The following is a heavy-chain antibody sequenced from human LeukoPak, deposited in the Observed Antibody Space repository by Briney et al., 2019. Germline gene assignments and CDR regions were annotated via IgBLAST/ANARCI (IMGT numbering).Heavy chain of an antibody. CDR1: GFTFSSYA. D-gene: IGHD2-15*01. CDR3: ASSGGFDY. J-gene: IGHJ4*02. Sequence: PGGSLRLSCAASGFTFSSYAMSWVRQAPGKGLEWVSYISSSSSTIYYADSVKGRFTISRDNAKDSLYLQMNSLRAEDTAVYYCASSGGFDYWGQGTLVTVSS. CDR2: ISSSSSTI. V-gene: IGHV3-48*01.